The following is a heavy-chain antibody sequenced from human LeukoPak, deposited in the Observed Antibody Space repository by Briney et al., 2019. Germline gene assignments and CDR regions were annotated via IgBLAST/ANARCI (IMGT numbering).Heavy chain of an antibody. CDR3: GSCYPEYNYYYYYMDV. CDR2: IIPIFGTA. V-gene: IGHV1-69*06. D-gene: IGHD2-15*01. CDR1: GGTFSSYA. J-gene: IGHJ6*03. Sequence: SVKVSCKASGGTFSSYAISWVRQAPGQGLEWMGGIIPIFGTANYAQKFQGRVTITADKSTSTAYMELSSLRSEDTAVYYCGSCYPEYNYYYYYMDVWGKGTTVTVSS.